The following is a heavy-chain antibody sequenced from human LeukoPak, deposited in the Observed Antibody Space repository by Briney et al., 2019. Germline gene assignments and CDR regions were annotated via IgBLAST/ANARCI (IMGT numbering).Heavy chain of an antibody. D-gene: IGHD4-17*01. Sequence: ASVKVSCKASGYTFTSYGISWVRQAPGQGLEWMGWISAYNGNTNYAQKLQGRVTMTTDTSTSTAYMELRSLISDDTAVYYCATNEGYGELYYGMDVWTKGTTANVSS. CDR2: ISAYNGNT. CDR3: ATNEGYGELYYGMDV. CDR1: GYTFTSYG. V-gene: IGHV1-18*04. J-gene: IGHJ6*04.